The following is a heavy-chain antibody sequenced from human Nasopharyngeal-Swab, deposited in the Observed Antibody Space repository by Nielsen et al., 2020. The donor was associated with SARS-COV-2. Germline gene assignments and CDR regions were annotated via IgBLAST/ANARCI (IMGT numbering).Heavy chain of an antibody. CDR2: ISYDGSNK. J-gene: IGHJ6*02. CDR3: AKDYMGLYYGMDV. V-gene: IGHV3-30*18. Sequence: GESLKISCAASGFTFSSYGMPWVSQAPGKGLEWVAVISYDGSNKYYADSVKGRFTISRDNSKNTLYLQMNSLRAEDTAVYYCAKDYMGLYYGMDVWGQGTTVTVSS. D-gene: IGHD3-10*01. CDR1: GFTFSSYG.